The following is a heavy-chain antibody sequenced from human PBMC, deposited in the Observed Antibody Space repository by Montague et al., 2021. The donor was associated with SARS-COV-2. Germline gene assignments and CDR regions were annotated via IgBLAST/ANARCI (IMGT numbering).Heavy chain of an antibody. V-gene: IGHV4-59*01. Sequence: SETLSLTCSVSGGSIGSYYWSWLRQPPGKGLEWFGHINTSGSKPNSPPFKSRATIPIDTPKNQFSLKLSSVTAADTAVYYCARSLDPSGTYYLPYWGQGTLVTVSS. D-gene: IGHD3-10*01. J-gene: IGHJ4*02. CDR3: ARSLDPSGTYYLPY. CDR2: INTSGSK. CDR1: GGSIGSYY.